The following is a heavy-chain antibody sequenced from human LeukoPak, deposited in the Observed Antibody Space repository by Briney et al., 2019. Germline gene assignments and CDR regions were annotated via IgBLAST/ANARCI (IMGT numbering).Heavy chain of an antibody. D-gene: IGHD3-10*01. CDR2: IFYSGIT. CDR1: GGSISSYY. V-gene: IGHV4-59*08. J-gene: IGHJ4*02. CDR3: ATGSGSYYKPFDY. Sequence: SETLFLTCTVSGGSISSYYWSWIRQPPGKGLEWIGYIFYSGITNYNPSLSLKSRVTISVDTSKNQFSLKLSSVTATDTAVYYCATGSGSYYKPFDYWGQGTLVTVSS.